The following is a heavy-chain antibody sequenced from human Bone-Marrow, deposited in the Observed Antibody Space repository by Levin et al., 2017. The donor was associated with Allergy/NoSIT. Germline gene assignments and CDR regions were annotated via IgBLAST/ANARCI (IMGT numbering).Heavy chain of an antibody. V-gene: IGHV4-31*02. J-gene: IGHJ5*02. D-gene: IGHD3-10*01. CDR1: GGSISSGGHY. CDR2: INYSGST. CDR3: ARDGSETVSWFDP. Sequence: SQTLSLTCSVSGGSISSGGHYWSWIRQHPGKGLVWIGYINYSGSTYYNPSLESRVTISVDTSKSQFSLKLTSVTAADTAVYYCARDGSETVSWFDPWRQGTLVIVSS.